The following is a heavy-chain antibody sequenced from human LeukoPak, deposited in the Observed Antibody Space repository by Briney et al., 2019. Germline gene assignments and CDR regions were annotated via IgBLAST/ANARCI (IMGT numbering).Heavy chain of an antibody. CDR1: GFTFSSYS. Sequence: GGSLRLSCAASGFTFSSYSMNWVRQAPGKGLEWVSYISSSGSLTYYADSVRGRFTISRDDAKNSLYLQMNSLRAEDTAVYYCAKDRRAYGEGYFDYWGQGTLVTVSS. V-gene: IGHV3-21*05. CDR3: AKDRRAYGEGYFDY. CDR2: ISSSGSLT. J-gene: IGHJ4*02. D-gene: IGHD3-10*01.